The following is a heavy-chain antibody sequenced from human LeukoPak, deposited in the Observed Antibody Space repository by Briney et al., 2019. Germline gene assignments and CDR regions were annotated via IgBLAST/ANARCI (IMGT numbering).Heavy chain of an antibody. V-gene: IGHV3-21*01. D-gene: IGHD2-15*01. CDR2: ISSSSYI. CDR3: AREYCSGGSCYALAYYYYYGMDV. Sequence: GGSLRLSCAASGFTFSSYRMNWVRQAPGKGLEWVSSISSSSYIYYADSVKGRFTISRDNAKNSLYLQMNSLRAEDTAVYYCAREYCSGGSCYALAYYYYYGMDVWGQGTTVTVSS. CDR1: GFTFSSYR. J-gene: IGHJ6*02.